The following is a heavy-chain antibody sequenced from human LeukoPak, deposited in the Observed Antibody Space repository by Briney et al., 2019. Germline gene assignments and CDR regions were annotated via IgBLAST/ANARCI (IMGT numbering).Heavy chain of an antibody. D-gene: IGHD4-17*01. CDR2: IYTSGST. J-gene: IGHJ4*02. CDR3: ARETDGDYPYYFDY. V-gene: IGHV4-61*02. Sequence: SQTLSLTCTVPGGSISSGSYYWSWIRQPAGKRLEWIGRIYTSGSTNYNPSLKSRVTISVDTSKNQFSLKLSSVTAADTAVYYCARETDGDYPYYFDYWGQGTLVTVSS. CDR1: GGSISSGSYY.